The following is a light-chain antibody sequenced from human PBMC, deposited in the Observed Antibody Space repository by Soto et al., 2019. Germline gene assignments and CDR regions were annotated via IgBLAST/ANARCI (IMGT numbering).Light chain of an antibody. J-gene: IGKJ5*01. Sequence: EIVLTQSPGTLSLSPVERATLSCRASQSVDNSNLAWYQQKLGRAPRLLISGASTRATGIPDRFSGSGSETDFTLTIARLEPEDFAVYYCQQYGSSPRTFGQGTRLEIK. V-gene: IGKV3-20*01. CDR3: QQYGSSPRT. CDR2: GAS. CDR1: QSVDNSN.